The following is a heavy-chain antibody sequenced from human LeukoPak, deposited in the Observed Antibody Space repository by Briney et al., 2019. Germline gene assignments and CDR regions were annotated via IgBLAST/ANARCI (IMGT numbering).Heavy chain of an antibody. Sequence: ASVKVSCKASGYTLTRYGVAWVRQAPGQGLEWMGRINPNSGGTNYAQKFQGRVTMTRDTSISTVYMELSSLRSDDTAVYYCARDVGATVDYWGQGTLVTVSS. CDR2: INPNSGGT. CDR3: ARDVGATVDY. V-gene: IGHV1-2*06. J-gene: IGHJ4*02. D-gene: IGHD1-26*01. CDR1: GYTLTRYG.